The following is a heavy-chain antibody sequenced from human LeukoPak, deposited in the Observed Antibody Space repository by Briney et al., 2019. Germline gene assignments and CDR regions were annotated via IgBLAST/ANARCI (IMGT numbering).Heavy chain of an antibody. CDR2: ISSSSSYI. CDR3: ARDSSGSYWGNDAFDI. CDR1: GFTFSSYS. Sequence: GGSLRLSXAASGFTFSSYSMNWVRQAPGKGLEWVSSISSSSSYIYYADSVMGRFTISRDNAKNSLYLQMNSLRAEDTAVYYCARDSSGSYWGNDAFDIWGQGTMVTVSS. J-gene: IGHJ3*02. D-gene: IGHD1-26*01. V-gene: IGHV3-21*01.